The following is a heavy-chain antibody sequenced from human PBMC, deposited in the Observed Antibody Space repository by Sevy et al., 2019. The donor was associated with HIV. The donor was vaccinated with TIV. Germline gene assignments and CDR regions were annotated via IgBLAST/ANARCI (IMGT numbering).Heavy chain of an antibody. D-gene: IGHD3-3*01. V-gene: IGHV3-30*18. CDR2: ISYDGSNK. CDR1: GISFTTSG. Sequence: GGSLRLSCVVSGISFTTSGMHWVRQAPGKGLEWVAVISYDGSNKYYADSVKGRFTISRDNSKNTLYLQMNSLRAEDTAVYYCAKGLEWAARTFDYWGQGTLVTVSS. J-gene: IGHJ4*02. CDR3: AKGLEWAARTFDY.